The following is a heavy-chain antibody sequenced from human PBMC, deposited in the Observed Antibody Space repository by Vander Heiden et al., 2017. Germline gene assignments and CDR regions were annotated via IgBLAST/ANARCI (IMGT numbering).Heavy chain of an antibody. J-gene: IGHJ4*02. CDR3: ARSLTTVTTGGIY. Sequence: QVQLVEPGAGLVKPGGSLALSCGASGVTFSDYYMSWIRQGQGKGLEWVSCISSSGSTIYYADSVKGRFTISRDNAKNSLYLQMNSLRAEDTAVYYCARSLTTVTTGGIYWGQGTLVTVSS. V-gene: IGHV3-11*01. D-gene: IGHD4-17*01. CDR1: GVTFSDYY. CDR2: ISSSGSTI.